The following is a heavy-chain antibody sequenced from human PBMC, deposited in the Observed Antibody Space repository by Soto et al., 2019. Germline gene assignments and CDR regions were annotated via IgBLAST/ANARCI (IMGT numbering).Heavy chain of an antibody. CDR1: GFTFSSYA. D-gene: IGHD2-2*01. V-gene: IGHV3-23*04. Sequence: ETQLVESGGGLVRPGGSLRLSCAASGFTFSSYAMSWVRQAPGKGLEWVSAISGSGGSTYYADSVKGRFTISRDNSKNTLYLQMNSLRAEDTAVYYCAKGVVPAAMGYYYYGMDVWGQGTTVTVSS. CDR2: ISGSGGST. CDR3: AKGVVPAAMGYYYYGMDV. J-gene: IGHJ6*02.